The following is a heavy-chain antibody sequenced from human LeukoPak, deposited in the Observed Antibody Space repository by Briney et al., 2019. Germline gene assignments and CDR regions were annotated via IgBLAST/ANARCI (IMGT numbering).Heavy chain of an antibody. CDR2: IRHDGNAK. V-gene: IGHV3-7*01. D-gene: IGHD2-15*01. CDR1: GFAFSDFW. CDR3: ATSHDSAGND. J-gene: IGHJ4*02. Sequence: PGGSLRLSCAASGFAFSDFWMSWVRQAPGKGLEWVANIRHDGNAKNYVPSVRGRFTISRDNAKNSLYLQMNSLTVEDTAVYDCATSHDSAGNDWGQGTLVTVSS.